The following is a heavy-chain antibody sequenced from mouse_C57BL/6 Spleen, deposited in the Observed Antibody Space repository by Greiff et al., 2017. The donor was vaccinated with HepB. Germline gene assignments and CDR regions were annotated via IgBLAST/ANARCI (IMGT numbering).Heavy chain of an antibody. J-gene: IGHJ4*01. V-gene: IGHV1-39*01. CDR1: GYSFTDYN. D-gene: IGHD1-1*01. CDR2: INPNYGTT. CDR3: ARNYYGSSSHYYAMDY. Sequence: QLVESGPELVKPGASVKISCKASGYSFTDYNMNWVKQSNGKSLEWIGVINPNYGTTSYNQKFKGKATLTVDQSSSTAYMQLNSLTSEDSAVYYCARNYYGSSSHYYAMDYWGQGTSVTVSS.